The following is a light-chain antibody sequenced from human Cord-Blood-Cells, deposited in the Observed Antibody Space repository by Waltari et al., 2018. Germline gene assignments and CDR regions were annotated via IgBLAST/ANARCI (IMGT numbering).Light chain of an antibody. J-gene: IGKJ1*01. CDR3: QQYGSSPWT. Sequence: EIVLTQSPGTLSLSPGERANLPCRASQSVSSSYLAWYQQKPGQAPRLLIYGASSSATGIPDRFSGSGSGTDFTLTISRLEPEDFAVYYCQQYGSSPWTFGQGTKVEIK. V-gene: IGKV3-20*01. CDR1: QSVSSSY. CDR2: GAS.